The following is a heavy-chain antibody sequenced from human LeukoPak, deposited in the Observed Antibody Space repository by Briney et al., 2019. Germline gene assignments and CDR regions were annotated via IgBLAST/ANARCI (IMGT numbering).Heavy chain of an antibody. CDR3: AKDIGYDSSGYSGFYFDY. CDR2: ISGDGGST. V-gene: IGHV3-43*02. CDR1: GFTFDDYA. D-gene: IGHD3-22*01. J-gene: IGHJ4*02. Sequence: GGSLRLSCAASGFTFDDYAMHWVRQAPGKGLEWVSLISGDGGSTYYADSVKGRFTISRDNSKNSLYLQMNSLRTEDTALYYCAKDIGYDSSGYSGFYFDYWGRGTLVTVSS.